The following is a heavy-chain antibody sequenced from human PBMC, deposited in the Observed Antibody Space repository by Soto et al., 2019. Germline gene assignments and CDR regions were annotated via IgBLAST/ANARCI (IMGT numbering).Heavy chain of an antibody. J-gene: IGHJ3*02. Sequence: TLSLTCTVSGGSISSSSYYWGWIRQPPGKGLEWIGSIYYSGSTYYNPSLKSRVTISVDTSKNQFSLKLSSVTAADTAVYYCARLGTSYCYDSSGYYSLSNDAFDIWGQGTMVTVSS. CDR3: ARLGTSYCYDSSGYYSLSNDAFDI. D-gene: IGHD3-22*01. V-gene: IGHV4-39*01. CDR1: GGSISSSSYY. CDR2: IYYSGST.